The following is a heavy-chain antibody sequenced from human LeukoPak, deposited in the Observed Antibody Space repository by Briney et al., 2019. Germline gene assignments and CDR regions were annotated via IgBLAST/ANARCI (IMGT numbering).Heavy chain of an antibody. J-gene: IGHJ4*02. Sequence: SETLSLTCTVSGDSIRSVTYNWGWIRQPPGKGLEWIGSIYYSGSPYYNPSLKSRVTISVDTTKNHFSLKLSSVTAADTAVYFCARDFRVATTRFDYWGQGALVTVSS. CDR3: ARDFRVATTRFDY. CDR2: IYYSGSP. V-gene: IGHV4-39*07. D-gene: IGHD5-12*01. CDR1: GDSIRSVTYN.